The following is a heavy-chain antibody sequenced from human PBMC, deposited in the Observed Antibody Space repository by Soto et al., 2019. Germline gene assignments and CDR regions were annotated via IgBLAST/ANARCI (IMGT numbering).Heavy chain of an antibody. V-gene: IGHV4-31*03. CDR3: ARGSEPYSSSWGGAYNWFDP. D-gene: IGHD6-13*01. CDR1: GSSISSGAYY. Sequence: SETLSLTCTVAGSSISSGAYYWTWIRQHPGKGLEWIADIYYSGSTYYHPSLKSRVTISVDTSKNQFSLRLTSVTAADTAVYYCARGSEPYSSSWGGAYNWFDPWGQGTLVTVSS. J-gene: IGHJ5*02. CDR2: IYYSGST.